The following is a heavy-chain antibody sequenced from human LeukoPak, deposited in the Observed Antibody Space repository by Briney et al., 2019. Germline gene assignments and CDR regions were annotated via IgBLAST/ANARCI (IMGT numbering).Heavy chain of an antibody. CDR1: GGSISSSSYY. D-gene: IGHD2-15*01. J-gene: IGHJ1*01. CDR2: IYYSGST. Sequence: SETLSLTCTVSGGSISSSSYYWGWIRQPPGKGLEWIGSIYYSGSTYYNPSLKSRVTISVDTSMNQFSLKLSSVTAADTAVYYCARHRGWYCSGGSCFPEYFQHWGQGTLVTVSS. CDR3: ARHRGWYCSGGSCFPEYFQH. V-gene: IGHV4-39*01.